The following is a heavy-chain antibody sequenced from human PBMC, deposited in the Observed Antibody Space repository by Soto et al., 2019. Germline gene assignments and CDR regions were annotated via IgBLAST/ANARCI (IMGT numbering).Heavy chain of an antibody. J-gene: IGHJ4*02. Sequence: GGSLRLSCAASGFTVSSNYMSWVRQAPGKGLEWVSVIYSGGSTYYADSVKGRFTISRDNSKNTLYLQMNSLRAEDTAVYYCARAKTGAADRTYDYWGQGTLVTVSS. CDR3: ARAKTGAADRTYDY. V-gene: IGHV3-53*01. CDR1: GFTVSSNY. CDR2: IYSGGST. D-gene: IGHD6-13*01.